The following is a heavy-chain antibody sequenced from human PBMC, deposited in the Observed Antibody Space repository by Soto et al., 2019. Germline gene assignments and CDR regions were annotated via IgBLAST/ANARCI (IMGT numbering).Heavy chain of an antibody. CDR1: GFTFSSYW. V-gene: IGHV3-7*03. D-gene: IGHD1-26*01. J-gene: IGHJ6*02. CDR3: ARDKGSIVGATRLTYYYYYGMDV. CDR2: IKQDGSEK. Sequence: GGSLRLSCAASGFTFSSYWMSWVRQAPGKGLEWVANIKQDGSEKYYVDSVKGRFTISRDNAKNSLYLQMNSLRAEDTAVYYCARDKGSIVGATRLTYYYYYGMDVWGQGTTVTVSS.